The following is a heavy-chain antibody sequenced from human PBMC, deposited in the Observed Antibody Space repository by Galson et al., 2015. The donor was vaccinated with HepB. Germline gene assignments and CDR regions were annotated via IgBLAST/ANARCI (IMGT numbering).Heavy chain of an antibody. CDR2: IWYDGSNK. J-gene: IGHJ3*02. CDR1: GFTFSTYG. V-gene: IGHV3-33*01. CDR3: ARAALYCSSKGCHIPELGAFDI. D-gene: IGHD2-2*01. Sequence: SLRLSCAASGFTFSTYGMHWARKAPGKGLAWVAVIWYDGSNKYYTESVKGRFTISRDNSKNTLYLHMNSLRAEDSAVYYCARAALYCSSKGCHIPELGAFDIWGQGTKVTVSS.